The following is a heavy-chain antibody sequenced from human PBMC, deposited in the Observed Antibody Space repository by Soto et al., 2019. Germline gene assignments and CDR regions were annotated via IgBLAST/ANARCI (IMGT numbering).Heavy chain of an antibody. J-gene: IGHJ6*03. Sequence: SSETLSLTCTVSGGSISSYYWSWIRQPPGKGLEWIGYIYYSGSTNYNPSLKSRVTISVDTSKNQFSLKLSSVTAADTAVYYCARASVTTVARYYYYYMDVWGKGTTVTVSS. CDR1: GGSISSYY. V-gene: IGHV4-59*01. D-gene: IGHD4-4*01. CDR2: IYYSGST. CDR3: ARASVTTVARYYYYYMDV.